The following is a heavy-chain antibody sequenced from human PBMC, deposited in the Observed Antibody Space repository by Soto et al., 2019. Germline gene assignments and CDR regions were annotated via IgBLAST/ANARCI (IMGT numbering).Heavy chain of an antibody. J-gene: IGHJ4*02. CDR1: GFTFSSYS. V-gene: IGHV3-48*02. CDR2: ISSSSSTI. CDR3: ARDLEGYYYDSSGYPIRAFDY. D-gene: IGHD3-22*01. Sequence: GGSLRLSCAASGFTFSSYSMNWVRQAPGKGLEWVSYISSSSSTIYYADSVKGRFTISRDNAKNSLYLQMNSLRDEDTAVYYCARDLEGYYYDSSGYPIRAFDYWGQGTLVTVPS.